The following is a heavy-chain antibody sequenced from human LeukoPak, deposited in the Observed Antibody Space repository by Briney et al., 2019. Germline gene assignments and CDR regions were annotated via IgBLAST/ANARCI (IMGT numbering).Heavy chain of an antibody. CDR1: HGAMNSDSYS. V-gene: IGHV4-30-2*05. J-gene: IGHJ4*02. D-gene: IGHD5-18*01. CDR3: ARGYSLDY. Sequence: KSSETLSLTCAVSHGAMNSDSYSWGWIRQPPGKGLEWIGYIYYSGSTYYTPSLRGRVTISVDTSKNQFSLNLSSVTAADTAVYYCARGYSLDYWGQGTLVTVSS. CDR2: IYYSGST.